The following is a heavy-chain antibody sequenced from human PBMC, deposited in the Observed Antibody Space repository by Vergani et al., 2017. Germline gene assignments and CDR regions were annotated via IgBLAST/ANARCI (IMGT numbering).Heavy chain of an antibody. CDR1: GGSISSGDYY. Sequence: QVQLQESGPGLVKPSQTLSLTCTVSGGSISSGDYYWSWIRQPPGKGLEWIGYIYYSGITYYNPSLKSRVTISVDTSKNQFSLKLSSVTAADTAVYYCARALVCSGGSCYGYYYYYYGMDVWGQGTTVTVSS. D-gene: IGHD2-15*01. J-gene: IGHJ6*02. CDR2: IYYSGIT. V-gene: IGHV4-30-4*08. CDR3: ARALVCSGGSCYGYYYYYYGMDV.